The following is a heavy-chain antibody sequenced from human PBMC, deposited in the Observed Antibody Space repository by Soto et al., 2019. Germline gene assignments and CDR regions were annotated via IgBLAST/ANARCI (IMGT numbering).Heavy chain of an antibody. CDR3: ARDMRLYGMDV. Sequence: QVQLVESGGGSVKPGGSLRLSCAASGFTFIDFYMAWIRQSPGKGLEWISSISSGGETKYYADSVKGRFTISRDNTENSLYLQMNSLRADDTAMYFCARDMRLYGMDVWGQGTTVTVSS. D-gene: IGHD6-25*01. CDR1: GFTFIDFY. CDR2: ISSGGETK. J-gene: IGHJ6*02. V-gene: IGHV3-11*01.